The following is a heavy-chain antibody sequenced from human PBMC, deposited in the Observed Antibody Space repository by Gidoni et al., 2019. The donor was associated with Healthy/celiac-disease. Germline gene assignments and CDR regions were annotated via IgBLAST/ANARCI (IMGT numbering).Heavy chain of an antibody. Sequence: QVQLVQSGAAVKQPGSSVKLSFKASRGPFCSYAISWVRQAPGQGLEWTGGIIPIFGTANYAQKFQGRVTITADKSTSTAYMELSSLRSEETAVYYCARGPRYGSSTSCYRGDYWGQGTLVTVSS. J-gene: IGHJ4*02. CDR3: ARGPRYGSSTSCYRGDY. CDR1: RGPFCSYA. CDR2: IIPIFGTA. V-gene: IGHV1-69*06. D-gene: IGHD2-2*01.